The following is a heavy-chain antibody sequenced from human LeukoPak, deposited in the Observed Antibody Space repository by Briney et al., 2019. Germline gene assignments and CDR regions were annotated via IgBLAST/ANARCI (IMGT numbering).Heavy chain of an antibody. CDR3: ARGADGVSSNSRGWFDP. Sequence: PVRSLRLSCAASGFTFYDYAMHWGRQAPGEGLEWGSSISTSSSDIYYADSVRGRFTISRDNAKNSLYLQMNSLRAEDTAVYSCARGADGVSSNSRGWFDPWGQGTLVTVSS. CDR1: GFTFYDYA. D-gene: IGHD2-15*01. V-gene: IGHV3-21*01. CDR2: ISTSSSDI. J-gene: IGHJ5*02.